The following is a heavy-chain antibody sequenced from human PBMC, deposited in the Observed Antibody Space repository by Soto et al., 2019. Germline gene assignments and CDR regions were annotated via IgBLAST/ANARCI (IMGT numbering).Heavy chain of an antibody. CDR1: GYSFTSYE. Sequence: GASVKVSCTDSGYSFTSYEINWVRQATRQGLEWMGWMNPNSGNTGYAQKFQGRVTMTRNTSISTAYMELSSLRSEDTAVYYCAREAGSGWTYYYYYMDVWGKGTTVTVSS. CDR2: MNPNSGNT. CDR3: AREAGSGWTYYYYYMDV. J-gene: IGHJ6*03. V-gene: IGHV1-8*01. D-gene: IGHD6-19*01.